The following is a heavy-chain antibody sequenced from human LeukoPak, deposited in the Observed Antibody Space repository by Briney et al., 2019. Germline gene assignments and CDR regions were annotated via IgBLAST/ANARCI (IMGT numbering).Heavy chain of an antibody. Sequence: SETLSLTCTVSGGSISSHYWSWIRQPSGKGLEWIGYIYYSGSTNYNPSLKSRVTISVDTSKNQFSLKLSSVTAADTAVYYCAREREYGDYDTGDYYYYYYMDVWGKGTTVTVSS. CDR3: AREREYGDYDTGDYYYYYYMDV. V-gene: IGHV4-59*11. D-gene: IGHD4-17*01. CDR2: IYYSGST. J-gene: IGHJ6*03. CDR1: GGSISSHY.